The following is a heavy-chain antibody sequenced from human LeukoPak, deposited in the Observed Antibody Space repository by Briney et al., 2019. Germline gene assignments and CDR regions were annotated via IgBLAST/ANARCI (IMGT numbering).Heavy chain of an antibody. Sequence: GGSLRLSCAASGFTFSSYAMSWVRQAPGKGLEWVSRINSDGSSTSYADSVKGRFTISRDNAKNTLYLQMNSLRAEDTAVYYCARDLYNWKTMDYWGQGTLVTVSS. D-gene: IGHD1-20*01. J-gene: IGHJ4*02. CDR3: ARDLYNWKTMDY. V-gene: IGHV3-74*01. CDR2: INSDGSST. CDR1: GFTFSSYA.